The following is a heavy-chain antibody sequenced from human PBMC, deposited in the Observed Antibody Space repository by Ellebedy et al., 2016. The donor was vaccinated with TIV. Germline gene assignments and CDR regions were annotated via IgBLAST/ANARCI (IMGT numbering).Heavy chain of an antibody. CDR1: GFTFSSYW. V-gene: IGHV3-7*01. CDR3: ARVVSAYCGGDCYHFDY. J-gene: IGHJ4*02. D-gene: IGHD2-21*02. Sequence: PGGSLRLSCAASGFTFSSYWMSWVRQAPGKGLEWVADIKQDGDEKNYVDSVKGRFTISRDNAMNSLFLQMHSLRGEDTAIYYCARVVSAYCGGDCYHFDYWGQGTLVTVSS. CDR2: IKQDGDEK.